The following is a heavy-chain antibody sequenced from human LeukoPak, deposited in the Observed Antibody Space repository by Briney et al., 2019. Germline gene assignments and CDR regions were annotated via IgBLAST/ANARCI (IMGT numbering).Heavy chain of an antibody. Sequence: GGSLRLSCAASGFTFSSYGMHWVRQAPGKGLEWVAVISYDGSNKYYADSVKGRFTISRDNSKNTLYLQMNSLRAEDTAVYYCAKDPTPTDFWHYYFDYWGQGTLVTVSS. J-gene: IGHJ4*02. CDR2: ISYDGSNK. CDR3: AKDPTPTDFWHYYFDY. V-gene: IGHV3-30*18. CDR1: GFTFSSYG. D-gene: IGHD1-26*01.